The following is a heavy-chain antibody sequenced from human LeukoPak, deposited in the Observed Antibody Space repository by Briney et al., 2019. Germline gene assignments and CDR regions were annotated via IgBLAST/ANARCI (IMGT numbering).Heavy chain of an antibody. CDR3: ARDSGEYYFDY. D-gene: IGHD2-15*01. V-gene: IGHV1-3*01. CDR2: INAGNGDT. J-gene: IGHJ4*02. Sequence: ASVKVSCKASGYTFTRYAMHWVRQAPGQRLEWMGWINAGNGDTKYSQKFQGRVTITRDTSASTAYMELSSLRSEDTAVYYCARDSGEYYFDYWGRGTLVTVSS. CDR1: GYTFTRYA.